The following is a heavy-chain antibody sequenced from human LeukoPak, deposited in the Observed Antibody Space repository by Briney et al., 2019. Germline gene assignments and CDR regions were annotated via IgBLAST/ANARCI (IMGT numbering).Heavy chain of an antibody. CDR2: IYTSGST. V-gene: IGHV4-61*02. Sequence: SQTLSLTCTVSGGSISSGSYYRSWIRQPAGKGLEWIGRIYTSGSTSYNPSLKSRVTISVDTSKNQFSLKLSSVTAADTAVYYCASHPEGYYKSGFQHWGQGTLVTVSS. CDR3: ASHPEGYYKSGFQH. D-gene: IGHD3-22*01. J-gene: IGHJ1*01. CDR1: GGSISSGSYY.